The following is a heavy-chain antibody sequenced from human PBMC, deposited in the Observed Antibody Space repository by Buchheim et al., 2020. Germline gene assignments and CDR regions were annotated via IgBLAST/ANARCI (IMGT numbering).Heavy chain of an antibody. CDR1: SGSIGSGNW. Sequence: QVQLQESGPGLVKPSGTLSLTCAVSSGSIGSGNWWSWVRQPPGKGLEWIGEIYHSGSTNFNASLKSRVSMSMDKSKNQFSLQLTSVTAADTAVYYCARGIQLKASLLNWFDPWGQGTL. V-gene: IGHV4-4*02. J-gene: IGHJ5*02. CDR3: ARGIQLKASLLNWFDP. D-gene: IGHD5-18*01. CDR2: IYHSGST.